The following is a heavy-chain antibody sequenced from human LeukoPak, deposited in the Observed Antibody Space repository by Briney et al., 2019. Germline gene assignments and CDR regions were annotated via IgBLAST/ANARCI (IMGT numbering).Heavy chain of an antibody. V-gene: IGHV3-48*03. D-gene: IGHD3-10*01. CDR2: ISSSGSTI. CDR3: ARDRGITMVRGVSYYFDY. Sequence: GGSLRLSCAASGFTFSSYEMNWVRQAPGKGLEWVSYISSSGSTIYYADSVKGRFTISRDNSKNTLYLQMNSLRAEDTAVYYCARDRGITMVRGVSYYFDYWGQGTLVTVSS. J-gene: IGHJ4*02. CDR1: GFTFSSYE.